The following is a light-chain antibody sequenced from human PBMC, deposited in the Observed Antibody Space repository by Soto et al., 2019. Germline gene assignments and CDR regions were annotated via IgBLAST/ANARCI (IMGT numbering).Light chain of an antibody. CDR3: SPYRTISTFV. J-gene: IGLJ1*01. CDR2: AVS. V-gene: IGLV2-14*03. Sequence: QSVLTQPASVSGSPGQPITISCTGTSSDVGGHEYVSWYQQLPGKVPKLIIYAVSSRPSGVSHRFSGSKSANTASLTIFGLQAEEEADFYCSPYRTISTFVFGTGTNLTVL. CDR1: SSDVGGHEY.